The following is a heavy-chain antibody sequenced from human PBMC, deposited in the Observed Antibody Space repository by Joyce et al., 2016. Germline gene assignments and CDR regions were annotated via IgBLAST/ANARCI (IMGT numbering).Heavy chain of an antibody. V-gene: IGHV4-59*01. J-gene: IGHJ4*02. CDR2: INHRGRT. Sequence: QVQLQESGPGLVKPSETLSLSCTVSGGSISSYYWSWIRQPPGKGLEWIGYINHRGRTNYNPSLKSRFTISVDTSKNEFSLKMTSVTAAETAVYYCARGNDYDYWSGYEAHYFDYWGQGTLVTVSS. D-gene: IGHD3-3*01. CDR3: ARGNDYDYWSGYEAHYFDY. CDR1: GGSISSYY.